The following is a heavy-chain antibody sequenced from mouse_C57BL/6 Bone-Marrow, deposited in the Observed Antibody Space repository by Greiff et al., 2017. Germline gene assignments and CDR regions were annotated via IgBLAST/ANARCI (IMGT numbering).Heavy chain of an antibody. D-gene: IGHD1-1*01. CDR3: ARDDYYGSSPYYFDY. CDR2: INPSNGGT. Sequence: QVQLQQSGTELVKPGASVKLSCKASGYTFTSYWMHWVKQRPGQGLEWIGNINPSNGGTNYNEKFKSKATLTVDKSSSTAYMQLSSLTSEDSAVYYCARDDYYGSSPYYFDYWGQGTTLTVSS. V-gene: IGHV1-53*01. CDR1: GYTFTSYW. J-gene: IGHJ2*01.